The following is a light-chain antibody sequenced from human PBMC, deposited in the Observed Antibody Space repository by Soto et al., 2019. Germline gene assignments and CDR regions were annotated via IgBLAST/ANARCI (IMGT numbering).Light chain of an antibody. CDR1: TGAVTSGHY. Sequence: QAVVTQEPSLTVSPGGTVTLTRGSSTGAVTSGHYPYWFQQKPGQAPRTLIYDTSNKHSWTPARFSGSLLGGKAALTLSGAEAEDEAEYFRLLSQSGAWVFGGGTKVTVL. V-gene: IGLV7-46*01. J-gene: IGLJ2*01. CDR3: LLSQSGAWV. CDR2: DTS.